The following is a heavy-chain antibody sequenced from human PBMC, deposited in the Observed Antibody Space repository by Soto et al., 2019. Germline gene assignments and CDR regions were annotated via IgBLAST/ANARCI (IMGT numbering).Heavy chain of an antibody. CDR3: ARGWFGGFVYYFDY. Sequence: QVQLVQSGAEVKKPGASVKVSCKASGVTFTNYAINWVRQAPGQGLEWMGWISAYNGNTNYAQKLQGRVTMTTDTSPSTAYMERRSLRSDDTAVYYCARGWFGGFVYYFDYWGQGTLVTVSS. D-gene: IGHD3-10*01. J-gene: IGHJ4*02. CDR2: ISAYNGNT. V-gene: IGHV1-18*01. CDR1: GVTFTNYA.